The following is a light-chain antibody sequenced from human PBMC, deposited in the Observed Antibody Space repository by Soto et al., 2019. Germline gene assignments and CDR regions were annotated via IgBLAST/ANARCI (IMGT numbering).Light chain of an antibody. CDR3: SSYVGYYIYV. V-gene: IGLV2-11*01. Sequence: QSALTQPRSVSGSPGQSVTISCTGTNSDVGRYNYVSWYQQHPGKAPKLTIYDVSKRPSGVPDRFSGSKSGDTASLTISGLQAEYEADYYCSSYVGYYIYVLGTGTNVTVL. J-gene: IGLJ1*01. CDR2: DVS. CDR1: NSDVGRYNY.